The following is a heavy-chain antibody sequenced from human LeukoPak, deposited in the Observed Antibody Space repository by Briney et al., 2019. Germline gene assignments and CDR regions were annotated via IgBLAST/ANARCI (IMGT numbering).Heavy chain of an antibody. D-gene: IGHD1-26*01. CDR3: ARDRRVGATNAFDI. CDR2: INPSSGTT. CDR1: GYTFTNYY. Sequence: ASVKVSCKASGYTFTNYYMVWVRQAPGQGLEWMGIINPSSGTTNYAQKFQGRVTMTRDMSTSTVYMELSSLRSEDTAVYYCARDRRVGATNAFDIWGQGTMVTVSS. V-gene: IGHV1-46*01. J-gene: IGHJ3*02.